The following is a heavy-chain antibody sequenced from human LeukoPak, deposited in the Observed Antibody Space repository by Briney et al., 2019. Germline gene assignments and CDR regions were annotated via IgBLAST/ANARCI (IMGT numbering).Heavy chain of an antibody. V-gene: IGHV4-4*07. CDR3: ASRYDFWSGYAFDI. J-gene: IGHJ3*02. CDR2: IYTSGST. Sequence: SETLSLTCTVSGGSISSYYWSWIRQPPGKGLEWIGRIYTSGSTNYNPSLKSRVTMSVDTSKNQFSLKLSSVTAADTAVYYCASRYDFWSGYAFDIWGQGTMVTVSS. D-gene: IGHD3-3*01. CDR1: GGSISSYY.